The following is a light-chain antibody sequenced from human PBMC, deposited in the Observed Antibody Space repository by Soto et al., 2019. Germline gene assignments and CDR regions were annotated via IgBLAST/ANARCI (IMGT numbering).Light chain of an antibody. J-gene: IGKJ5*01. V-gene: IGKV3-20*01. CDR2: GAS. Sequence: ILLTQSPATLSVSPGERATLSCRASQSVSSNLAWYQQKPGQAPRLLIYGASTRATGIPDRLSGSGSGTDFTLTISRLEPEDSPVYYCQQYGTSITFGQGTRLEIK. CDR3: QQYGTSIT. CDR1: QSVSSN.